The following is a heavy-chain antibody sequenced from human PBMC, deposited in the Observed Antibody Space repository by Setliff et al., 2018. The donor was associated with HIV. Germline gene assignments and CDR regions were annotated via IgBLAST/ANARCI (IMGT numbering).Heavy chain of an antibody. CDR1: GGSFSDYY. CDR3: ARGPAYYDYVWGSYRQRRDYGMDV. J-gene: IGHJ6*02. Sequence: SETLSLTCAVYGGSFSDYYWSWIRQPPGKGLEWIGEINHSGSTNYNPSLKSRVTISVDTSKNQFSLKLSSVTAADTAVYYCARGPAYYDYVWGSYRQRRDYGMDVWGQGTTVTVSS. V-gene: IGHV4-34*01. D-gene: IGHD3-16*02. CDR2: INHSGST.